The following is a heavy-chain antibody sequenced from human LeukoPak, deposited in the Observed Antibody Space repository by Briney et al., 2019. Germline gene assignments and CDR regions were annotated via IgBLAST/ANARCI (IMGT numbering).Heavy chain of an antibody. CDR2: ITGSGGST. D-gene: IGHD2-15*01. V-gene: IGHV3-23*01. J-gene: IGHJ4*02. Sequence: GGSLRLSCAASGFTFSSYAMSWVRQAPGKGLEWVSAITGSGGSTYYAASVKGRFTISRDSSKNTLFLQMNRLRPEDAAVYYCAKAPVTTCRGAFCYPFDYWGLGTLVTVSS. CDR3: AKAPVTTCRGAFCYPFDY. CDR1: GFTFSSYA.